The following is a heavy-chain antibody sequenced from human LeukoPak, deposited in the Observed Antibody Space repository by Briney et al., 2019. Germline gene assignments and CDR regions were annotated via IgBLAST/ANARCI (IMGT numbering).Heavy chain of an antibody. Sequence: QPGGSLRLSCAASGFTFSSYSMNWVRQAPGKGLEWVSYISSSSSTIYYADSVKGRFTISRDNAKNSLYLQMNSLRAEDTAVYYCASVASSSWYNYWGQGTLVTVSS. CDR2: ISSSSSTI. V-gene: IGHV3-48*04. J-gene: IGHJ4*02. D-gene: IGHD6-13*01. CDR3: ASVASSSWYNY. CDR1: GFTFSSYS.